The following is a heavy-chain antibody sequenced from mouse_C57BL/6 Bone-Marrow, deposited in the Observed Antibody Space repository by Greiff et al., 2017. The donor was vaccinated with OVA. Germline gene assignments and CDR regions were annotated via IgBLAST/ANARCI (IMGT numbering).Heavy chain of an antibody. D-gene: IGHD1-1*01. CDR2: IYPGDGDT. V-gene: IGHV1-82*01. CDR3: ARSPHYYGSRPWWFDV. CDR1: GYAFSSSW. Sequence: QVQLQQSGPELVKPGASVKISCKASGYAFSSSWMNWVKQRPGKGLEWIGRIYPGDGDTNYNGKFKGKATLTADKSSSTAYMQLSSLTSEDSAVYFWARSPHYYGSRPWWFDVWGTGTTVTVSS. J-gene: IGHJ1*03.